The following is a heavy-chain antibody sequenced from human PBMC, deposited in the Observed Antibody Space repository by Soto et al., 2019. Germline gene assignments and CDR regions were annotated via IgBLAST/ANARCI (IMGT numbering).Heavy chain of an antibody. CDR2: IRNKVNSYTT. Sequence: EVQLVESGGGLVQPGGSLRLSCAASGFTFSDHYVDWVRQAPGKGLEWVGRIRNKVNSYTTEYAASVKGRFIVSRDDPKNSLYLQMNSLKTEDTAVYYCARAQPYSGSYSLDYWGQGTLVTVSS. D-gene: IGHD1-26*01. J-gene: IGHJ4*02. V-gene: IGHV3-72*01. CDR1: GFTFSDHY. CDR3: ARAQPYSGSYSLDY.